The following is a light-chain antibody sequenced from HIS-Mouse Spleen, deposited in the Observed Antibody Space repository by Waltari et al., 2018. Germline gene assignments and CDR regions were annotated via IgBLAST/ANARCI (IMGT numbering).Light chain of an antibody. CDR1: ALPTQS. CDR3: QSADSSGTGWV. Sequence: SYELTQPPSVSVSPGPTARLTCSGDALPTQSAYRSQQQTGQAPVLVIYKDSERPSGIPERFSGSSSGTTVTLTISGVQAEDEADYYCQSADSSGTGWVFGGGTKLTVL. J-gene: IGLJ3*02. V-gene: IGLV3-25*03. CDR2: KDS.